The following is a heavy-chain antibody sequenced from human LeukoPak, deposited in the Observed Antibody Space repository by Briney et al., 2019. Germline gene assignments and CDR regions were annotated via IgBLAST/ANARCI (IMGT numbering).Heavy chain of an antibody. V-gene: IGHV1-3*01. J-gene: IGHJ4*02. CDR3: ARESRRLGELSSNFDY. Sequence: ASVKVSCKASGYTFTSYAMHWVRQAPGQRLEWMGWINAGNGNTKYSQKFQGRVTITRDTSASTAYMELSSLRSEDTAVYYCARESRRLGELSSNFDYWGQGTLVTVSS. CDR1: GYTFTSYA. CDR2: INAGNGNT. D-gene: IGHD3-16*02.